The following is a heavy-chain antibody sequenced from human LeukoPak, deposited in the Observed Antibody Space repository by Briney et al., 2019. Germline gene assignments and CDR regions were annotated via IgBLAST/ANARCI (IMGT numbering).Heavy chain of an antibody. V-gene: IGHV4-61*02. CDR1: GGSISSGSYY. J-gene: IGHJ4*02. Sequence: SEPLSLPCTVSGGSISSGSYYWRWIRQPAGKGLEWIGRIYTSGSTNYNPSLKSRVTISVDTSKNQFSLKLSSVTAADTAVYYCARVTTGGYYNCWGQGTLVTVSS. CDR2: IYTSGST. CDR3: ARVTTGGYYNC. D-gene: IGHD3-22*01.